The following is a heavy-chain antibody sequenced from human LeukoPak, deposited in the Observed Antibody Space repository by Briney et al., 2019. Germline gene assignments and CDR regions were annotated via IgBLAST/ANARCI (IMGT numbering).Heavy chain of an antibody. CDR1: GGSFSGYY. D-gene: IGHD6-13*01. Sequence: SETLSLTCAVYGGSFSGYYWSWIRQSPGKGPEWIGEINHSGSTNYNPSLKSRVTISVDTSKNQFSLKLSSVTAADTAVYYCARLGYSSSWYRYYFDYWGQGTLVTVSS. J-gene: IGHJ4*02. CDR3: ARLGYSSSWYRYYFDY. V-gene: IGHV4-34*01. CDR2: INHSGST.